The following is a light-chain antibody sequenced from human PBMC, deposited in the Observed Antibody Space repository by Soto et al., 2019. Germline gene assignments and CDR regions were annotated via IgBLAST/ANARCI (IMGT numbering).Light chain of an antibody. Sequence: QPVLTHPPSASASLGASVTLTCTLSSGYSNYKVDWYQQRPGKGPRFVMRVGTGGIVGSKGDGIPDRFSVLGSGLNRDLTIKNIQEEDESDYHCGADHGSGSNFYVVFGGGTKLTVL. CDR2: VGTGGIVG. CDR1: SGYSNYK. V-gene: IGLV9-49*01. J-gene: IGLJ2*01. CDR3: GADHGSGSNFYVV.